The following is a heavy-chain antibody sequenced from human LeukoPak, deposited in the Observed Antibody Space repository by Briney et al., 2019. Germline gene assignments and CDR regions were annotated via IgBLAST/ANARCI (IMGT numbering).Heavy chain of an antibody. CDR2: IKQDGSEK. Sequence: PGGTLSLSCTASGFTFSSSWFCWIRHGPAQGLERVANIKQDGSEKYYVDSVKGRFTISRANAKNSLYLQMNSLRAEDTAVYYCASPDLSSGWYIFNYWGQGTLVTVSS. CDR3: ASPDLSSGWYIFNY. J-gene: IGHJ4*02. V-gene: IGHV3-7*01. D-gene: IGHD6-19*01. CDR1: GFTFSSSW.